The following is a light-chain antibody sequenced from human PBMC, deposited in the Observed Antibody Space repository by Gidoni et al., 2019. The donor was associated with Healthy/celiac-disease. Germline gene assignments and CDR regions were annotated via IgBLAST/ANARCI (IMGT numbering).Light chain of an antibody. CDR3: QQYNSYPMYT. Sequence: DIQMTQSPSTLSASVGDRVTITCRASQSISSWLAWYQQKPGKAPKLLIYKASSLESGVPSRFSGSGSWTEFTLTISSLQPDDFATYYCQQYNSYPMYTFGRGTKLEIK. CDR1: QSISSW. J-gene: IGKJ2*01. V-gene: IGKV1-5*03. CDR2: KAS.